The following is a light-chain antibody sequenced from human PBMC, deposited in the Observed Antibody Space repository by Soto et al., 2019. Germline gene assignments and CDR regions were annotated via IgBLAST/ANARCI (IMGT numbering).Light chain of an antibody. J-gene: IGKJ1*01. CDR1: ESIDSW. CDR2: KAS. CDR3: QQYYSFPRT. V-gene: IGKV1-5*03. Sequence: DIQMTQSPSTLSASVGDRVTITCRASESIDSWLAWHQQKRGRAPKLXISKASSLESGVPSRFSGSGSGTDFTLTISCLQSEDFATYYCQQYYSFPRTFGQGTKVDIK.